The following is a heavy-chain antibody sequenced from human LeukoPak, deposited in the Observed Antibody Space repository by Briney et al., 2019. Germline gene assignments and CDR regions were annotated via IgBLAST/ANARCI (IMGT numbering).Heavy chain of an antibody. CDR2: ISYDGSNK. Sequence: GSLRLSCAASGFTFSSYGMHWVRQAPGKGLEWVAVISYDGSNKYYADSVKGRFTISRDNSKNTLYLQMNSLRAEDTAVYYCAKGTVLWFGELFDYFDYWGQGTLVTVSS. CDR1: GFTFSSYG. D-gene: IGHD3-10*01. J-gene: IGHJ4*02. CDR3: AKGTVLWFGELFDYFDY. V-gene: IGHV3-30*18.